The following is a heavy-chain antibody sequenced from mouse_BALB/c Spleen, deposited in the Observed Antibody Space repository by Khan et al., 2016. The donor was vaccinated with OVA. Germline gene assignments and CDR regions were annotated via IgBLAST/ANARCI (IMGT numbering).Heavy chain of an antibody. CDR1: GDSITSGY. CDR2: IIYTGYT. Sequence: EVQLQESGPSLVKPSQTLSLTCSVTGDSITSGYWNWIRKFPENKLEYMGYIIYTGYTYYNPSLQSRISITRHTSKNQYYLLLNHVTAEDTATYYCARSTYRYAFVYWGQGTLVTVSA. V-gene: IGHV3-8*02. D-gene: IGHD2-12*01. J-gene: IGHJ3*01. CDR3: ARSTYRYAFVY.